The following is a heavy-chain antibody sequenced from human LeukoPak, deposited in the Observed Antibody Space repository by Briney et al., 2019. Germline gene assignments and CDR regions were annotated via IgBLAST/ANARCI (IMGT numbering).Heavy chain of an antibody. CDR1: GGSISSYY. J-gene: IGHJ6*03. Sequence: PSETLSLTCTVSGGSISSYYWSWIRQPAGKGLEWIGRIYTSGSTNYNPSLKSRVTMSVDTPKNQFSLKLSSVTAADTAVYYCARSYGSGSYNYYYYYMDVWGKGTTVTVSS. CDR3: ARSYGSGSYNYYYYYMDV. V-gene: IGHV4-4*07. D-gene: IGHD3-10*01. CDR2: IYTSGST.